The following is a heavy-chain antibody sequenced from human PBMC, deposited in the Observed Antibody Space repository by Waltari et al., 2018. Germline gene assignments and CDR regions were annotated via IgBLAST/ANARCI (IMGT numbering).Heavy chain of an antibody. D-gene: IGHD6-6*01. J-gene: IGHJ4*02. CDR3: ARDSTRRFDY. CDR2: INEDGSEK. Sequence: EVQLVESGGGLVQPGGSLRLSCAASGFGFRSYWMTWVRQAPGKGLEWVASINEDGSEKQYVDSVKGRFTISRDNAKNSLYLQMNSLRADDTAVYYCARDSTRRFDYWGQGTLVTVSS. V-gene: IGHV3-7*01. CDR1: GFGFRSYW.